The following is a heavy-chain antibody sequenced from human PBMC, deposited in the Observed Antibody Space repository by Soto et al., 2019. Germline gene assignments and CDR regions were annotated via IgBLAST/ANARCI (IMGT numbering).Heavy chain of an antibody. V-gene: IGHV4-34*01. CDR1: GGSFSGYY. CDR3: ARPWVY. Sequence: QVQLQQWGAGLLKPSETLSLTCTVYGGSFSGYYWSWIRQAPGKGLEWIGEINHSGSTNYNPSLQSRVTISIDTSKNQFSLKLTSVTAADTAVYYCARPWVYWGQGTLVTVSS. CDR2: INHSGST. J-gene: IGHJ4*02.